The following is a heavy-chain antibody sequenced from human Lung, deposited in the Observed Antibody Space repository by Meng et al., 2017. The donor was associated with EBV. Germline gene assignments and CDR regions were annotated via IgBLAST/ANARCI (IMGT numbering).Heavy chain of an antibody. V-gene: IGHV1-3*01. CDR3: ARVEVGITSGDY. CDR1: GYTLTSYA. D-gene: IGHD1-26*01. J-gene: IGHJ4*02. CDR2: INAGNGNT. Sequence: QVQRVRSGAEVKKPGASVKVSCKASGYTLTSYAMHWVRQAPGQRLEWMGWINAGNGNTKYSQRFQGRVTITRDTSASTACMELGSLRSDDTAVYYCARVEVGITSGDYWGQGTLVTVSS.